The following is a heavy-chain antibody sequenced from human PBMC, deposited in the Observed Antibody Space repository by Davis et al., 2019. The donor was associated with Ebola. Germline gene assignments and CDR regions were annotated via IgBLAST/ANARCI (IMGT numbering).Heavy chain of an antibody. CDR3: ARKGSSSSIYYYYGMDV. CDR2: IFSNDEK. J-gene: IGHJ6*02. CDR1: GFSLSNARMG. V-gene: IGHV2-26*01. D-gene: IGHD6-6*01. Sequence: SGPTLVKPTETLTLTCTVSGFSLSNARMGVSWIRQPPGKALEWFAHIFSNDEKSYSTSLKSRLTISKDTSKSQVVLTMTNMDPVDTATYYCARKGSSSSIYYYYGMDVWGQGTTVTVSS.